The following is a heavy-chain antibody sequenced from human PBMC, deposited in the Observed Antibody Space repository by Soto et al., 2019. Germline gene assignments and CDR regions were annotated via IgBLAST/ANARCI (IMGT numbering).Heavy chain of an antibody. V-gene: IGHV1-69*01. CDR1: GGTFSSYA. CDR3: ARDEGIAVAHRSGFDY. Sequence: QVQLVQSGAEVKKPGSSVKVSCKASGGTFSSYAISWVRQAPGQGLEWMGGIIPIFGTANYAQKFQGRVMITADEATSTAYMELSSLRSQDTAVYYCARDEGIAVAHRSGFDYWGQVCLVTVSS. D-gene: IGHD6-19*01. J-gene: IGHJ4*02. CDR2: IIPIFGTA.